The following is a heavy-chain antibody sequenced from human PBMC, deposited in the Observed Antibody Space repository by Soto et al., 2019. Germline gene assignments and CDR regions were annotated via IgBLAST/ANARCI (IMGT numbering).Heavy chain of an antibody. J-gene: IGHJ3*02. CDR1: EFTVSGHA. CDR3: APHVSCSGGSCQYDAFAI. D-gene: IGHD2-15*01. V-gene: IGHV3-23*01. CDR2: ITADGGT. Sequence: EVQVLESGGGLVQPGGSLRLSCEGSEFTVSGHAMTWIRQAPGKGPEWVSTITADGGTYYADSVKGRFAMSRDTSENTQYLHMNSLGAEDTAAYYCAPHVSCSGGSCQYDAFAIRGQGTMVTVSS.